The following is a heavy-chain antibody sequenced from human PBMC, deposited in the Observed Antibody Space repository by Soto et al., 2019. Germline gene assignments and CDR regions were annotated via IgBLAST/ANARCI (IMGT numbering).Heavy chain of an antibody. CDR2: IYPGDSDT. Sequence: EVQLVQSGAEVKKPGESLKISCKGSGYSFTSYWIGWVRQMPGKGLEWMGIIYPGDSDTRYSPSFQGQVTISADKSISTAYLQWSSLKASDTAMYYCARHFHSEGLDYGFDYWGQGTLVTVSS. D-gene: IGHD4-17*01. V-gene: IGHV5-51*01. CDR1: GYSFTSYW. J-gene: IGHJ4*02. CDR3: ARHFHSEGLDYGFDY.